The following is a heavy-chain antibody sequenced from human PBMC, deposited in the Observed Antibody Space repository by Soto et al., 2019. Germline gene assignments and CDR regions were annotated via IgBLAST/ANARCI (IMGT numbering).Heavy chain of an antibody. D-gene: IGHD3-10*01. V-gene: IGHV3-23*01. CDR2: VSTNGRST. CDR1: GLTFGNYA. J-gene: IGHJ6*02. Sequence: GGSLRLSCRASGLTFGNYAMNWVRQVPGRGLEWVAGVSTNGRSTSYADSVRGRFTISRDNSKLTVYLQMNSLRAEDTAVYYCAKDRAFNYFYGMDVWGQGTTVTVSS. CDR3: AKDRAFNYFYGMDV.